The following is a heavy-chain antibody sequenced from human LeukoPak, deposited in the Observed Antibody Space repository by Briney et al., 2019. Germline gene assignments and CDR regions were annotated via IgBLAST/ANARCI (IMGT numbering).Heavy chain of an antibody. Sequence: GESLKISCKGSRYSFTSYWIGWVRQMPGKGLEWMGIIYPGDSDTRYSPSFQGQVTISADKSISTAYLQWSSLKASDTAMYYCARPGREDSDRWENAFDIWGQGTMVTVSS. J-gene: IGHJ3*02. V-gene: IGHV5-51*01. CDR3: ARPGREDSDRWENAFDI. CDR2: IYPGDSDT. D-gene: IGHD1-26*01. CDR1: RYSFTSYW.